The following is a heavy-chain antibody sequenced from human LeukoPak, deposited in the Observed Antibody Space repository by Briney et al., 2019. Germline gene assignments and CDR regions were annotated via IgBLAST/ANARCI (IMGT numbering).Heavy chain of an antibody. Sequence: GGSLRLSCAASGFTFSSYAMHWVRQAPGKGLEWVAVISYDGSNKYYADSVKGRFTISRDNSKNTLYLQMNSLRAEDTAVYYCAKDVVKGSPSTGFDPWGQGTLVTVSS. V-gene: IGHV3-30-3*01. D-gene: IGHD2-21*01. CDR1: GFTFSSYA. CDR2: ISYDGSNK. CDR3: AKDVVKGSPSTGFDP. J-gene: IGHJ5*02.